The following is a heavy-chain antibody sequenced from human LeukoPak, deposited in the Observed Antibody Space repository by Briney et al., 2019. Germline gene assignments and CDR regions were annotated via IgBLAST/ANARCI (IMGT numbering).Heavy chain of an antibody. CDR3: AKDSGGGDYYYYYMDV. J-gene: IGHJ6*03. CDR2: ISGSGGST. CDR1: GFTFSSYA. V-gene: IGHV3-23*01. Sequence: GGSLRLSCAASGFTFSSYAMSWVRQAPGKGLEWVSAISGSGGSTYYADSVKGRFTISRDNSKNSLYLQMNSLRAEDMALYYCAKDSGGGDYYYYYMDVWGKGTTVTVSS. D-gene: IGHD3-10*01.